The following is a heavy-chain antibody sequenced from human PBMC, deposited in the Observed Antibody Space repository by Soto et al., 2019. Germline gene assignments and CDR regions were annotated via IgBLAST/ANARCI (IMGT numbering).Heavy chain of an antibody. D-gene: IGHD6-19*01. CDR3: ARDRSSGWYDDVNFDY. Sequence: GASVKVSCKASGYTFTSYYMHWVRQAPGQGLEWMGIINPSGGSTSYAQKFQGRVTMTRDTSTSTVYMELSSLRSEDTAVYYCARDRSSGWYDDVNFDYWGQGTLVTVSS. V-gene: IGHV1-46*01. J-gene: IGHJ4*02. CDR1: GYTFTSYY. CDR2: INPSGGST.